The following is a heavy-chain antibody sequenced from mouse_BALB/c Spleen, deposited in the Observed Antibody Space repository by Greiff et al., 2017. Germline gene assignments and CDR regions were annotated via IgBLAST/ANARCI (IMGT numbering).Heavy chain of an antibody. CDR2: ISDGGSYT. CDR3: ARDRDGYAPVDY. Sequence: EVHLVESGGGLVKPGGSLKLSCAASGFTFSDYYMYWVRQTPEKRLEWVATISDGGSYTYYPDSVKGRFTISRDNAKNNLYLQMSSLKSEDTAMYYCARDRDGYAPVDYWGQGTSVTVSS. V-gene: IGHV5-4*02. D-gene: IGHD2-2*01. CDR1: GFTFSDYY. J-gene: IGHJ4*01.